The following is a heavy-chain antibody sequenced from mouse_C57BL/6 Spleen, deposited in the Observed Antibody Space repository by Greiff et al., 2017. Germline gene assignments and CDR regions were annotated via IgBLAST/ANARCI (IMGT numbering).Heavy chain of an antibody. D-gene: IGHD2-4*01. Sequence: VQLQQSGPELVKPGASVKMSCKASGYTFTDYNMHWVKQSHGKSLEWIGYINPNNGGTSYNQKFKGKATLTVNKSSSTAYMELRSLTSEDSAVYYCAKMSDYDWYFDVWGTGTTVTVSS. V-gene: IGHV1-22*01. CDR3: AKMSDYDWYFDV. J-gene: IGHJ1*03. CDR2: INPNNGGT. CDR1: GYTFTDYN.